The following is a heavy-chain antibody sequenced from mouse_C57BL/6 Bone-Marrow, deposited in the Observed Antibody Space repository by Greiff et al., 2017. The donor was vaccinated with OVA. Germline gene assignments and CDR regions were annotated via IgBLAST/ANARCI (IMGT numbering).Heavy chain of an antibody. CDR1: GYTFTSYW. V-gene: IGHV1-69*01. D-gene: IGHD1-3*01. CDR3: ARGTKWYFDV. J-gene: IGHJ1*03. Sequence: QVQLQQSGAELVKPGASVKLSSKASGYTFTSYWMHWVKQRPGQGLEWIGEIDPSDSYTNYNQKFKGKSTLTVDKSSSTAYMQLSSLTSEDSAVYYCARGTKWYFDVWGTGTTVTVSS. CDR2: IDPSDSYT.